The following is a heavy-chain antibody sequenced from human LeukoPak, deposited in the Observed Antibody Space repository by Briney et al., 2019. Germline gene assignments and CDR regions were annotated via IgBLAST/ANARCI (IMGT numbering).Heavy chain of an antibody. CDR1: GFTVSTYA. CDR3: AVRKKDAFDI. CDR2: ISGSGGNT. J-gene: IGHJ3*02. Sequence: GGSLRLSCAASGFTVSTYAMSWVRQAPGKGLKWVSAISGSGGNTYYAGSVKGRFTISRDNSKNTLYLQMNSLRAEDTAIYYCAVRKKDAFDIWGQGTMVTVSS. V-gene: IGHV3-23*01.